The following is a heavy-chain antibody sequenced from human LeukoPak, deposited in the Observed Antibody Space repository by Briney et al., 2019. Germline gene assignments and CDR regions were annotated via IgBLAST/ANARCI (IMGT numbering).Heavy chain of an antibody. CDR3: VGGSRMVV. V-gene: IGHV3-7*01. CDR1: GFIFSSYW. J-gene: IGHJ6*03. CDR2: IKQDGSEK. D-gene: IGHD3-16*01. Sequence: GGSLRLSCAASGFIFSSYWMTWVRQAPGKGLEWVANIKQDGSEKYYVDSVKGRFTISRDNAKKSLYLQMNSLRVEDTAVYYCVGGSRMVVWGKGTTVTVFS.